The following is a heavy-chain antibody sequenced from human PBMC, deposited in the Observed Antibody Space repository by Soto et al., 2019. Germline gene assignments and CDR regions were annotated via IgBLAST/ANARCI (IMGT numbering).Heavy chain of an antibody. CDR3: AMHCSSTSCYAGDYYYMDV. D-gene: IGHD2-2*01. V-gene: IGHV1-18*01. CDR2: ISAYNGNT. Sequence: ASVKVSCEASGYTFTSYGISRVRQAPGQGLEWMGWISAYNGNTNYAQKLQGRVTMTTDTSTSTAYMELRSLRSDDTAVYYCAMHCSSTSCYAGDYYYMDVWGKGTTVTDSS. CDR1: GYTFTSYG. J-gene: IGHJ6*03.